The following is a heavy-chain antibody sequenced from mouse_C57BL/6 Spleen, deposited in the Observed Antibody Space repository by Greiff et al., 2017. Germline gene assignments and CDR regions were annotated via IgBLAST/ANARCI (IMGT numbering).Heavy chain of an antibody. V-gene: IGHV1-26*01. CDR2: INPNNGGT. CDR1: GYTFTDYY. J-gene: IGHJ2*01. Sequence: EVQLQQSGPELVKPGASVKISCKASGYTFTDYYMNWVKQSHGKSLEWIGDINPNNGGTSYNQKFKGKATLTVDKSSSTAYMELRSLTSEDSAVYCCARGITTGWGQGTTLTVSS. CDR3: ARGITTG. D-gene: IGHD1-1*01.